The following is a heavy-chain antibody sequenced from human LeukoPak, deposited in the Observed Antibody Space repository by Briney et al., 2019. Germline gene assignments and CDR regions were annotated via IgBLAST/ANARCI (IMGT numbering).Heavy chain of an antibody. CDR2: ISYSGKYI. CDR3: VRSHDVAAAPVDN. Sequence: GGSLRLSCASSGFTFNNHSMNWVRQGPGKRLEWVSSISYSGKYIYYADSVRGRFTISRDNAKNSLHLQMSSLRAEDMAVYYCVRSHDVAAAPVDNWGQGTLVTVSS. CDR1: GFTFNNHS. J-gene: IGHJ4*02. D-gene: IGHD6-13*01. V-gene: IGHV3-21*01.